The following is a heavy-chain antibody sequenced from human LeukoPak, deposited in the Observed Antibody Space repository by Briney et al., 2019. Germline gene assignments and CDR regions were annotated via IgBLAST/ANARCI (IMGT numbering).Heavy chain of an antibody. V-gene: IGHV3-48*01. CDR2: ISSSSSTI. Sequence: PGGSLRLSCAASGFTFSSYSMNWVRHAPGKGLEWVSYISSSSSTIYYADSLKGRFTISRDNAKTSLYLQMNSLRAEDTAVYYCAAYGSGRLDVWGKGTTVTVSS. CDR1: GFTFSSYS. D-gene: IGHD3-10*01. CDR3: AAYGSGRLDV. J-gene: IGHJ6*04.